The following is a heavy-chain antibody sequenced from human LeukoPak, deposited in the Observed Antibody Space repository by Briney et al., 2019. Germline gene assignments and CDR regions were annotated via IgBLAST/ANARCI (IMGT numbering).Heavy chain of an antibody. J-gene: IGHJ5*01. CDR3: AKEGAYPIITYDS. Sequence: PGGSLRLSCAASGLTFSRYWMNWVRQAPGKGLKWVANIKRDGNEKNYVDSVKGRFSISRDNAKNSLYLQMDSLRAEDTAVYYCAKEGAYPIITYDSWGQGALVTVFS. CDR2: IKRDGNEK. D-gene: IGHD3-10*01. CDR1: GLTFSRYW. V-gene: IGHV3-7*01.